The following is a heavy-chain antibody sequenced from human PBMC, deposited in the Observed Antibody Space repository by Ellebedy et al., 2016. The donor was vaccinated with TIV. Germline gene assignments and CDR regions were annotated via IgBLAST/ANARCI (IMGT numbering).Heavy chain of an antibody. CDR1: GFSLSNARMG. J-gene: IGHJ6*02. Sequence: SGPTLVXPTETLTLTCTVSGFSLSNARMGVSWIRQPPGKALEWLVHIFSNDEKSYSTSLKSRLTISKDTSKSQVVLTMTNMDPVDTATYYCARMETVTTTVWVYYYGMDVWGQGTTVTVSS. V-gene: IGHV2-26*01. D-gene: IGHD4-17*01. CDR2: IFSNDEK. CDR3: ARMETVTTTVWVYYYGMDV.